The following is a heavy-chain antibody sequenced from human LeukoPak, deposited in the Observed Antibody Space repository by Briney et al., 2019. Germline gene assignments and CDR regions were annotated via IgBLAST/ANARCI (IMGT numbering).Heavy chain of an antibody. V-gene: IGHV1-46*01. J-gene: IGHJ4*02. D-gene: IGHD2-15*01. CDR2: INPSGGST. CDR3: ARDAGVAAFDY. CDR1: GYTFTGYY. Sequence: ASVKVSCKASGYTFTGYYMHWVRQAPGQGLEWMGIINPSGGSTSYAQKFQGRVTMTRDTSTSTVYMELSSLRSEDTAVYYCARDAGVAAFDYWGQGTLVTVSS.